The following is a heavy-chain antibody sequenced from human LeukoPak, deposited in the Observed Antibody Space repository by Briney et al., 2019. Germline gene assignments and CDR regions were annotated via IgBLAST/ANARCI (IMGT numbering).Heavy chain of an antibody. J-gene: IGHJ3*02. CDR1: GFTFSSYA. CDR2: ISGSGGST. V-gene: IGHV3-23*01. CDR3: AKILVVPAAISAGAFDI. Sequence: GGSLRLSCAASGFTFSSYAMSWVRQAPGKGLEWVSAISGSGGSTYYADSVKGRFTISRDNSKNTLYLQMNSLRAEDTAVYYCAKILVVPAAISAGAFDIWGQGTMVTVSS. D-gene: IGHD2-2*01.